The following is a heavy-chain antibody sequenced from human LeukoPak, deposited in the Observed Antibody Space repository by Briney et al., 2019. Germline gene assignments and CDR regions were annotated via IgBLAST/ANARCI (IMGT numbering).Heavy chain of an antibody. CDR1: GFTFSTSW. Sequence: EGSLRLSCAAPGFTFSTSWMSWVRQVPGKGLEWVANIKKDGSETYYVDSVKGRFTISRDNAKNSLYLQMNSLRAEDTAMYYCAKDYSSLSYYYYGMDVWGQGTTVTVSS. CDR3: AKDYSSLSYYYYGMDV. D-gene: IGHD6-13*01. J-gene: IGHJ6*02. V-gene: IGHV3-7*03. CDR2: IKKDGSET.